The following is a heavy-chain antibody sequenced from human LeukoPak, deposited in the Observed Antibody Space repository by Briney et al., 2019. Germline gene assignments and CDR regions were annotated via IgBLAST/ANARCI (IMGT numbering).Heavy chain of an antibody. CDR1: GFTFSDYY. CDR3: ARGVTTVAYYYYYMDV. J-gene: IGHJ6*03. D-gene: IGHD4-23*01. Sequence: PGGSLRLSCAASGFTFSDYYMSWIRRAPGKGLEWVSYISSSGSTIYYADSVKGRFTISRDNAKNSLYLQMNSLRAEDTAVYYCARGVTTVAYYYYYMDVWGKGTTVTVSS. V-gene: IGHV3-11*04. CDR2: ISSSGSTI.